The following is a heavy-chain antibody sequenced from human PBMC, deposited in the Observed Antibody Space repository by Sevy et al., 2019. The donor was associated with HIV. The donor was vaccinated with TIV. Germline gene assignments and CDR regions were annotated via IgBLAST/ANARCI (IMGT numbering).Heavy chain of an antibody. CDR1: GLTFSSYA. J-gene: IGHJ4*02. V-gene: IGHV3-23*01. Sequence: GGSLRLSCAASGLTFSSYAMSWVRQAPGKGLEWVSPISGSGNTYYADSVKGRFTISRDNPKNTLFLQMNSLRAEDTAVYYCAKDRSHIIMIRGVVIFDYWGQGTLVTVSS. CDR2: ISGSGNT. D-gene: IGHD3-10*01. CDR3: AKDRSHIIMIRGVVIFDY.